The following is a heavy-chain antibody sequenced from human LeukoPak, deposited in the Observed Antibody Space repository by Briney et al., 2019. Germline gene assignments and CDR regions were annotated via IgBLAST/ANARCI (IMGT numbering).Heavy chain of an antibody. CDR2: INSDGSST. CDR1: GFTFSSYW. D-gene: IGHD4-17*01. J-gene: IGHJ6*02. Sequence: GGSLRLSCAASGFTFSSYWMHWVRQAPGKGLVWVSRINSDGSSTSYADSVKGRFTISRDNAKNTLYLQMNSLRAEDTAVYHCARDDGDLYYYGMDVWGQGTTVTVSS. V-gene: IGHV3-74*01. CDR3: ARDDGDLYYYGMDV.